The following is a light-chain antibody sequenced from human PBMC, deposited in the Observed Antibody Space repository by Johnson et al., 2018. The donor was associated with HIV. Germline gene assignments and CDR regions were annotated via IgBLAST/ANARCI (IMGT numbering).Light chain of an antibody. CDR3: GTWDSSLSGGV. CDR1: KSNIGNNY. J-gene: IGLJ1*01. Sequence: QSVLTQPPSVSAAPGQKVTISCSGTKSNIGNNYVSWYQQFPGTAPKLLIYENNKRSSWIPDRFSGSKSGTSATLGITGLQTGDEADYYCGTWDSSLSGGVFGSGTKVTVL. V-gene: IGLV1-51*02. CDR2: ENN.